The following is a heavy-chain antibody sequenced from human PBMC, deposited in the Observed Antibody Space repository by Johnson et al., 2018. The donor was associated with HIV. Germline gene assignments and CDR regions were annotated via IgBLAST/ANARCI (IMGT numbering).Heavy chain of an antibody. Sequence: QVQLVESGGGVVQPGRSLRLSCAASGFTFSSYGMHWVRQAPGKGLEWVAVIWYDGSNNYYADSVKGRFTISRDNSKNTLYLQMNSLRAEDTAVYYCAKDDRELDAFDIWGQGTMVTVSS. J-gene: IGHJ3*02. D-gene: IGHD1-26*01. V-gene: IGHV3-33*06. CDR1: GFTFSSYG. CDR2: IWYDGSNN. CDR3: AKDDRELDAFDI.